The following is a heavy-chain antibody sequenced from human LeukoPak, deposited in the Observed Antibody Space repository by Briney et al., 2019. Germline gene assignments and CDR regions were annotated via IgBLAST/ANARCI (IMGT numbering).Heavy chain of an antibody. V-gene: IGHV3-48*03. CDR1: GFTFSSYE. CDR3: ARNLLGWELHYFDY. Sequence: GGSLRHSCAASGFTFSSYEMNWVRQAPGKGLEWVSYISSSGSTIYYADSVKGRFTISRDNAKNSLYLQMNSLRAEDTAVYYCARNLLGWELHYFDYWGQGTLVTVSS. J-gene: IGHJ4*02. D-gene: IGHD1-26*01. CDR2: ISSSGSTI.